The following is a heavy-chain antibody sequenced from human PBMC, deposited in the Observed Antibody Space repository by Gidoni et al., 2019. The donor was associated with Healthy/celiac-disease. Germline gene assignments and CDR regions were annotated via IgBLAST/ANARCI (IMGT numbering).Heavy chain of an antibody. Sequence: QVQLVQSGAEVTKPGSSVNFSCKASGGTFSSYALSWVRQAPGQGLEWMGGIIPIFGSANYAQKFQGRVTITADESTSTAYMGLSSLRSEDTAVYYCARSVVVSKGYYYYGMDVWGQGTTVTVSS. J-gene: IGHJ6*02. D-gene: IGHD3-22*01. CDR2: IIPIFGSA. CDR3: ARSVVVSKGYYYYGMDV. V-gene: IGHV1-69*01. CDR1: GGTFSSYA.